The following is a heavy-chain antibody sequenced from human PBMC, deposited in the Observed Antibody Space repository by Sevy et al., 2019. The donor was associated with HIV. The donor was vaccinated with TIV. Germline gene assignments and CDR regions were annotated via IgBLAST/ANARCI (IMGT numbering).Heavy chain of an antibody. CDR3: ARESGYSSSPGAFDI. CDR1: GFTVSSVY. D-gene: IGHD6-19*01. J-gene: IGHJ3*02. Sequence: GGSLRLSCAASGFTVSSVYMSWVRQAPGKGLEWVSLIYDAGSTYFADSVEGRLTISRDDSKNTLYLQINSLRAEDTAVYFCARESGYSSSPGAFDIWGQGTMVTVSS. V-gene: IGHV3-53*01. CDR2: IYDAGST.